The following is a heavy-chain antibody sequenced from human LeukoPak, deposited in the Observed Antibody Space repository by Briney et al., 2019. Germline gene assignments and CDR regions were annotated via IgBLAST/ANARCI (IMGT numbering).Heavy chain of an antibody. V-gene: IGHV3-48*01. J-gene: IGHJ4*02. D-gene: IGHD3-10*01. CDR3: AKAIWVAATSSWFCLDY. CDR2: ISSSSRTI. CDR1: GFTFSTYS. Sequence: PGGSLRLSCAASGFTFSTYSMNWVRQAPGKGLEWVSYISSSSRTIYYADSVKGRFTISRDNSRNTLYLQMNSLRPEDTAVYYCAKAIWVAATSSWFCLDYWGQGTLVTVSS.